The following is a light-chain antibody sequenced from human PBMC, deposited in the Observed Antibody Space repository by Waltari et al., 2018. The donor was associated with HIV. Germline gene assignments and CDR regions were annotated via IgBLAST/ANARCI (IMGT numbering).Light chain of an antibody. Sequence: LTQFSATLYVSPGARATLSCRASQSVRSSYLAWYQHKSGQAPRLLIYGISDRATGTPDRFIGSGSGTDFTLTITTVEPEDFAIYYCQQYAGSPPWTFGQGTKVEVK. CDR3: QQYAGSPPWT. CDR1: QSVRSSY. V-gene: IGKV3-20*01. CDR2: GIS. J-gene: IGKJ1*01.